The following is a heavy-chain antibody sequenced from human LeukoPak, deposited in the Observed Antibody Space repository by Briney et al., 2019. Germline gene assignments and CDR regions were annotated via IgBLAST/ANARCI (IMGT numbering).Heavy chain of an antibody. CDR2: ISGSGGST. CDR1: GFTFSSYA. V-gene: IGHV3-23*01. D-gene: IGHD1-26*01. J-gene: IGHJ4*02. Sequence: GGSLRLSCAASGFTFSSYAMSWVRQAPGKGLEWVSAISGSGGSTYYADSVKGRFTISRDNTKNTLYLQMNSLRAEDTAVYYCAKGFAGAKHRYFEYWGQGTLVTASS. CDR3: AKGFAGAKHRYFEY.